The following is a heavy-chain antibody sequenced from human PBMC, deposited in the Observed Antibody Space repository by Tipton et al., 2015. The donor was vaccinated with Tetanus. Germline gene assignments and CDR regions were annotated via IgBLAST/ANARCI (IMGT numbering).Heavy chain of an antibody. D-gene: IGHD5-18*01. J-gene: IGHJ4*02. CDR3: VRGRGLGAYSYGFEY. CDR1: GGSVSNGGYS. Sequence: TLSLTCAVSGGSVSNGGYSWSWIRQPPGKGLECIGYISHSGRTYYNPSLNSRVTISLDRSKNQFSLRLTSVTAADTAVYYCVRGRGLGAYSYGFEYWGQGALVTVSS. V-gene: IGHV4-30-2*01. CDR2: ISHSGRT.